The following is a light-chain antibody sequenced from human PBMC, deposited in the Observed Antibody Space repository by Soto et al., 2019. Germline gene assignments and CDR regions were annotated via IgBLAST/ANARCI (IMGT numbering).Light chain of an antibody. CDR1: SSDVGGYYS. CDR2: DVT. CDR3: SSYTSSSTDG. J-gene: IGLJ1*01. Sequence: QSALTQPASVSGSPGQPITISCTGTSSDVGGYYSVSWYQQHPGKAPKLMIYDVTNRPSGVSNRFSGSKSGNTASLTISGLQAEDEADYYCSSYTSSSTDGFGTGTNVTVL. V-gene: IGLV2-14*01.